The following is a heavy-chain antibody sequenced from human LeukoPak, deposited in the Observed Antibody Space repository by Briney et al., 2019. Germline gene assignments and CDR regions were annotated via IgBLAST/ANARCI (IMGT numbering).Heavy chain of an antibody. Sequence: GGSLRLSCAASGFTFSGYGMSWVRQAPGKGLEWVSAISGSGGSTYYADSVKGRFTISRDNSKNTLYLQMNSLRAEDTAVYYCAKLGYCSGGSCYSVYYYYYYMDVWGKGTTVTVSS. V-gene: IGHV3-23*01. CDR3: AKLGYCSGGSCYSVYYYYYYMDV. D-gene: IGHD2-15*01. CDR2: ISGSGGST. J-gene: IGHJ6*03. CDR1: GFTFSGYG.